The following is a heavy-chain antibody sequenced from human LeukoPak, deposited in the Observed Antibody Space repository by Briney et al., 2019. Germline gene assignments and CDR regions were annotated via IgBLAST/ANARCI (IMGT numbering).Heavy chain of an antibody. J-gene: IGHJ4*02. CDR3: ARGYSNYDQIYFDY. Sequence: SETLSLTCTVSGGSISSYYWSWIRKPAGKGLEWIGRIYTSGSTKYNPSLKSRVTMSVDTSKNQFSLKLSSVTAADTAVYYCARGYSNYDQIYFDYWGQGTLVTVSS. CDR2: IYTSGST. D-gene: IGHD4-11*01. CDR1: GGSISSYY. V-gene: IGHV4-4*07.